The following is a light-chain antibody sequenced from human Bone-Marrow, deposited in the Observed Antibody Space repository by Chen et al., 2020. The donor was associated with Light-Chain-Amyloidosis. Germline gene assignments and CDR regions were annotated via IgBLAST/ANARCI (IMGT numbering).Light chain of an antibody. J-gene: IGLJ2*01. CDR3: TSHAGSNNVL. Sequence: SPLPPPPPAPGSPGRSAPISSLGTSSDVCTYNFVSWYQQHPGKAPKLMIYEVSKRPSGVPDRFSGSKSGNTASLTVSGLQAEDEADYYCTSHAGSNNVLFGGGTKLTVL. CDR1: SSDVCTYNF. CDR2: EVS. V-gene: IGLV2-8*01.